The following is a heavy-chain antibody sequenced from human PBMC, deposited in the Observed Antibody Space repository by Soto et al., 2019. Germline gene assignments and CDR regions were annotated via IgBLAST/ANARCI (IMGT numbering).Heavy chain of an antibody. Sequence: EMQLLESGGGLVQPGGSLRLSCTASGFNFKNNAMSWVRQAPGKGLEWVSGISGSGGSTYDADSVKGRFTISRDNSRHTLYLPMNSLRADDTAKYYCARASYSSNTSALRAWFDPWGQGTLVTVSS. CDR1: GFNFKNNA. D-gene: IGHD2-21*01. J-gene: IGHJ5*02. V-gene: IGHV3-23*01. CDR3: ARASYSSNTSALRAWFDP. CDR2: ISGSGGST.